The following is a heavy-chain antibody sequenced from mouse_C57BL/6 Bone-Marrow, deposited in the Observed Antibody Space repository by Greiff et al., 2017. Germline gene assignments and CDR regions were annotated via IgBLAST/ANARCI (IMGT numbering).Heavy chain of an antibody. CDR3: ARSQYCYAMDY. J-gene: IGHJ4*01. CDR1: GYSFTGYY. D-gene: IGHD6-1*01. V-gene: IGHV1-42*01. Sequence: EVKLVESGPELVKPGASVKISCKASGYSFTGYYMNWVKQSPEKSLEWIGEINPSTGGTTYNQKFKAKATLTVDKSSSTAYMQLKSLTSEDSAVYYGARSQYCYAMDYWGQGTAVTVSS. CDR2: INPSTGGT.